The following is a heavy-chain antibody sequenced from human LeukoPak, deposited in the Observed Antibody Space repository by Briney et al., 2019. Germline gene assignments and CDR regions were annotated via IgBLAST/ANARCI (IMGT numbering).Heavy chain of an antibody. CDR2: ISGSGGST. CDR1: GFTFSSYA. D-gene: IGHD3-10*01. J-gene: IGHJ4*02. V-gene: IGHV3-23*01. Sequence: GGSLRLSCAASGFTFSSYAMSWVRQAPGKGLEWVSAISGSGGSTYYADSVKGRFTISRDNSKNTLYLQMSSLRAEDTAVYYCVKDRLNYGSGDFDHWGQGTQVTVSS. CDR3: VKDRLNYGSGDFDH.